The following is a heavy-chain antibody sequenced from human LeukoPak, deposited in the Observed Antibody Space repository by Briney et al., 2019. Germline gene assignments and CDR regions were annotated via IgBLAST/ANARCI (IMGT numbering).Heavy chain of an antibody. V-gene: IGHV4-59*11. CDR1: GGSISSHY. J-gene: IGHJ3*02. CDR3: GGSVVVIKGGGPGAFDI. CDR2: IYYSGSI. D-gene: IGHD3-22*01. Sequence: SETLSLTCTVSGGSISSHYWSWIRQPPGKGLEWIGYIYYSGSINYNPSLKSRVTISVDTSKNQFSLKLSSVTAADTAGYYCGGSVVVIKGGGPGAFDIWGQGTMVTVS.